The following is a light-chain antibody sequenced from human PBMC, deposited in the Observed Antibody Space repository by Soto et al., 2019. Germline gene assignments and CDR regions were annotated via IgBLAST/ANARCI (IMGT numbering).Light chain of an antibody. CDR3: CSYAGSYTLV. CDR1: SSDVGGYNY. Sequence: HSALTQPRSVSGSPGQSVTISCTGTSSDVGGYNYVSWYQQHPGKAPKLMIYDVSKRPSGVPDRFSGSKSGNTASLTISGLQAEDDADYYCCSYAGSYTLVFGQGTKLTVL. J-gene: IGLJ2*01. V-gene: IGLV2-11*01. CDR2: DVS.